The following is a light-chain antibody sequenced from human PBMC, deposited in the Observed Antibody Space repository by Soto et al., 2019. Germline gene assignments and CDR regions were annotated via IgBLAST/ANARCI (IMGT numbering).Light chain of an antibody. V-gene: IGKV1-5*01. J-gene: IGKJ1*01. CDR1: QTISTW. CDR3: QHCNTSWT. Sequence: TCRASQTISTWMAWYQQKPGKAPKLLVYDVSSLKSGVPSRFSGSGSGTEFTLTISSLQPDDFATYYCQHCNTSWTFGQGTKVDIK. CDR2: DVS.